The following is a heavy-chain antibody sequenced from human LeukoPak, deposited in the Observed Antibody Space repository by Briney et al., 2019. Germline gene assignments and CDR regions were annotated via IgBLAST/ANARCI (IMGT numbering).Heavy chain of an antibody. CDR3: AEDGRLGWFGDPSHGMDV. CDR1: GFTFSSYA. Sequence: GGSLRLSCAASGFTFSSYAMSWVRQAPGKGLEWVSAISGSGGSTYYADSVKGRFTISRDNSKNTLYLQMNSLRAEDTAVYYCAEDGRLGWFGDPSHGMDVWGQGTTVTVSS. J-gene: IGHJ6*02. V-gene: IGHV3-23*01. CDR2: ISGSGGST. D-gene: IGHD3-10*01.